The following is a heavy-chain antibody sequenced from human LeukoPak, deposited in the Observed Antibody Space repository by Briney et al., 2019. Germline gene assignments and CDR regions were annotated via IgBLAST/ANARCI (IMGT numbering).Heavy chain of an antibody. Sequence: ASVKVSCKASGYNLISYAMIWVRQAPGQGLEWMGWINTKTGNPTYAQGFTGRFVFCSDTSVNTAYLQISSLKAEDSAVYYCARVAHYEGSGTFDFWGQGTLVTVSS. CDR1: GYNLISYA. CDR3: ARVAHYEGSGTFDF. D-gene: IGHD3-22*01. J-gene: IGHJ4*02. V-gene: IGHV7-4-1*02. CDR2: INTKTGNP.